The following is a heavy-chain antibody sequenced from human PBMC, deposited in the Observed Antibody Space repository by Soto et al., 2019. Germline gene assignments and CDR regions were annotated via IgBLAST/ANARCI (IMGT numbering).Heavy chain of an antibody. CDR1: GYTFTSYD. J-gene: IGHJ6*03. Sequence: QVQLVQSGAEVKKPGASVKVSCKASGYTFTSYDINWVRQATGQGLEWMGWMNPNSGNTGYAQKFQGRVTMSRNTSISTAYMELSSLRSEDTAVYYCARSSSGARRHYYYYMDVWGKGTTVTVSS. V-gene: IGHV1-8*01. CDR2: MNPNSGNT. CDR3: ARSSSGARRHYYYYMDV. D-gene: IGHD3-22*01.